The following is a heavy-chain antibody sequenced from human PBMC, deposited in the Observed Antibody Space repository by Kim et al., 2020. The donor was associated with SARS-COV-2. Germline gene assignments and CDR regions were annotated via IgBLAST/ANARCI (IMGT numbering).Heavy chain of an antibody. J-gene: IGHJ5*02. CDR1: GGSISSYY. CDR2: IYYSGST. D-gene: IGHD3-10*01. Sequence: SETLSLTCTVSGGSISSYYWSWIRQPPGKGLEWIGYIYYSGSTNYNPSLKSRVTISVDTSKNQFSLKLSSVTAADTAVYYCARDSDGSGSTGGWFDPWGQGTLVTVSS. CDR3: ARDSDGSGSTGGWFDP. V-gene: IGHV4-59*13.